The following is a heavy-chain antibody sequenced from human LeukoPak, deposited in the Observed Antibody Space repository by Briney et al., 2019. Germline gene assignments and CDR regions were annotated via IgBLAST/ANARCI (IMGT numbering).Heavy chain of an antibody. CDR1: GDSVSSSNW. D-gene: IGHD1-1*01. Sequence: SETLSLTCAVSGDSVSSSNWWNWVRQPPGKGLEWIGEISDGGTTLYNPSLKSRVTISIDKSKNQFSLNLNSVTAADTAVYYCARDSTDGTNWYFDYWGQGTLVTVSS. CDR2: ISDGGTT. V-gene: IGHV4-4*02. CDR3: ARDSTDGTNWYFDY. J-gene: IGHJ4*02.